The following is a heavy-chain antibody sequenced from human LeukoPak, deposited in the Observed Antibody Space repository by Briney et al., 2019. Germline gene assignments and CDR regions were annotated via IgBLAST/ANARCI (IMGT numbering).Heavy chain of an antibody. J-gene: IGHJ4*02. D-gene: IGHD6-6*01. Sequence: GGSLRLSCAASGFTFSSYEMNWVRQAPGKGLEWVSYISSSGSTIYYADSVKGRFTISRDNAKNSLYLQMNSLRAEDTAVYYCAKDKAARPLYYFDYWGQGTLVTVSS. V-gene: IGHV3-48*03. CDR1: GFTFSSYE. CDR2: ISSSGSTI. CDR3: AKDKAARPLYYFDY.